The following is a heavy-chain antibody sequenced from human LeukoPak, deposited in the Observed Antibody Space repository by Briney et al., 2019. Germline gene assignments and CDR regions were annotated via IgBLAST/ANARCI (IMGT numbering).Heavy chain of an antibody. CDR1: GFTVTSNY. CDR3: ARVALSGGDFDY. D-gene: IGHD7-27*01. CDR2: ILSGDTT. Sequence: PRGSLRLSRAVSGFTVTSNYMSWVRQAPGKGLEWVSVILSGDTTYYADSVEGRFTISRETSKNTLYLQMISLRAEDTAVYYCARVALSGGDFDYWGQGTLVTVSS. J-gene: IGHJ4*02. V-gene: IGHV3-66*01.